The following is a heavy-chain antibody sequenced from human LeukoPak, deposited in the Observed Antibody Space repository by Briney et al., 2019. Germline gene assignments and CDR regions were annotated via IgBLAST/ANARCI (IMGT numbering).Heavy chain of an antibody. CDR2: LSPKSGDT. J-gene: IGHJ6*03. CDR3: ATEGVGVSSSLYRQQFYMDD. V-gene: IGHV1-8*02. Sequence: ASVKVSCKASGYTFTSFDINWVRQAPGQGLEWMRYLSPKSGDTAYAPKFLGRVTMTRNTSISTAYMELSSLTSEDTAVYYCATEGVGVSSSLYRQQFYMDDWGIGTTVTVSS. D-gene: IGHD6-6*01. CDR1: GYTFTSFD.